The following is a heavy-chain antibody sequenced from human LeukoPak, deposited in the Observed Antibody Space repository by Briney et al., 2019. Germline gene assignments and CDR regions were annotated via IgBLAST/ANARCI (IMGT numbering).Heavy chain of an antibody. Sequence: SETLSLTCNVSGGSISSGGYYWSWIRQHPGQGLEWSGYIYYSGSTYYNPSLKSRVAISVDTSKNQFSLKLSSVTAADTAVYYCARGPSTDAFDIWGQGTMVTISS. CDR3: ARGPSTDAFDI. CDR2: IYYSGST. CDR1: GGSISSGGYY. V-gene: IGHV4-31*03. J-gene: IGHJ3*02.